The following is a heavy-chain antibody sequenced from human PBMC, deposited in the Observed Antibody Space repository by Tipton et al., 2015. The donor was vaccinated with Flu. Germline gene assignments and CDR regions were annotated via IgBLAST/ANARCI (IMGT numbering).Heavy chain of an antibody. Sequence: QLVQSGAEVKKPGSSVRVSCKASGGSFTRYSFTWVRQAPGQGLEWMGGIVPIFGSAKYAQKFQDRVTITADESTSTVYMELSSLRSEDTAVYYCARDSIPQGLNSFGPWGQGTLVTVAS. J-gene: IGHJ5*02. V-gene: IGHV1-69*01. CDR2: IVPIFGSA. D-gene: IGHD2/OR15-2a*01. CDR3: ARDSIPQGLNSFGP. CDR1: GGSFTRYS.